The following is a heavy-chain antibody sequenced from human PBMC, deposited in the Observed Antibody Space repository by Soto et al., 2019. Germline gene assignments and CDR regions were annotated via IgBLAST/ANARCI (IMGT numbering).Heavy chain of an antibody. CDR3: ACFAGGLFDY. V-gene: IGHV3-7*02. D-gene: IGHD3-10*01. J-gene: IGHJ4*02. CDR2: IKQDGSEK. Sequence: EVQLVESGGGLVQPGGSLRLSCAASGFTFSSYWMSWVRQAPGKGLEWVANIKQDGSEKYYVDSVKGRFTISRDNAKNTRYLQMNSLRAEDTAVYYCACFAGGLFDYWGQGTLVTVSS. CDR1: GFTFSSYW.